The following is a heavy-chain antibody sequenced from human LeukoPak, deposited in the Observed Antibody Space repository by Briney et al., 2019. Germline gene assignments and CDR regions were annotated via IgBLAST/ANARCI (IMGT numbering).Heavy chain of an antibody. D-gene: IGHD6-13*01. V-gene: IGHV3-30-3*01. CDR2: ISYDGSNK. Sequence: GGSLRLSCAASGFTFSSYAMHWVRQAPGKGLEWVAVISYDGSNKYYADSVKGRFTISRNNSKNTLYLQMNSLRAEDTAVYYCATILAAAGTGPFDYWGQGTLVTVSS. CDR1: GFTFSSYA. CDR3: ATILAAAGTGPFDY. J-gene: IGHJ4*02.